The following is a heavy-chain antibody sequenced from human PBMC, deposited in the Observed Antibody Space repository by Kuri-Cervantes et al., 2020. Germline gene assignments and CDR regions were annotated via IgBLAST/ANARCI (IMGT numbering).Heavy chain of an antibody. D-gene: IGHD6-19*01. CDR2: IYRGGST. V-gene: IGHV3-53*01. Sequence: GGSLRLSCAASGFTVSDNYMTWVRQAPGKGLEWVSIIYRGGSTYYADSVKGRFTISRENAKNSLYLQMNSLRAEDTAVYYCAREDIAVTGNGAFEMWGQGTMVTVSS. CDR1: GFTVSDNY. CDR3: AREDIAVTGNGAFEM. J-gene: IGHJ3*02.